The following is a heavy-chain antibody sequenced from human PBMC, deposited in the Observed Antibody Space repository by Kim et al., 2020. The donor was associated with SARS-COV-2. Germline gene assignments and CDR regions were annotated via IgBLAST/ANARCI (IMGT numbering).Heavy chain of an antibody. V-gene: IGHV3-7*01. J-gene: IGHJ5*02. CDR3: SSRPA. Sequence: IKQDGSEKHYVDSVKGRFTIPRDNAKNSLYLQMNSLRTEDTAVYYCSSRPAWGQGTLVTVSS. CDR2: IKQDGSEK.